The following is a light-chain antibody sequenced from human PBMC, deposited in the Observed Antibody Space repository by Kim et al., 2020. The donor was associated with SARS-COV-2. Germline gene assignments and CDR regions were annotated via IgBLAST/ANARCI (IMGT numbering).Light chain of an antibody. J-gene: IGKJ2*01. CDR3: QQYGSSPYT. CDR1: QSVSRSY. Sequence: SPGERGTRSCRPSQSVSRSYLAWYQQKPGQAPRLLIYGASSRDTGIPDRFSGSGSGTDFTLTISRLEPEDFAVYYCQQYGSSPYTFGQGTKVDIK. CDR2: GAS. V-gene: IGKV3-20*01.